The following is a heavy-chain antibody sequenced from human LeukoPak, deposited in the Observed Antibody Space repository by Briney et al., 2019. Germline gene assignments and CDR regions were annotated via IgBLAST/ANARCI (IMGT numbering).Heavy chain of an antibody. V-gene: IGHV1-18*01. J-gene: IGHJ3*02. CDR2: ISAYNGNT. CDR3: ARVGYCSSTSCYLRFGAFDI. Sequence: GASVKVSCKASGYTFISYGISWVRQAPGQGLEWMGWISAYNGNTNYAQKLQGRVTMTTDTSTSTAYMELGSLRPDDTAVYYCARVGYCSSTSCYLRFGAFDIWGQGTMVTVSS. D-gene: IGHD2-2*03. CDR1: GYTFISYG.